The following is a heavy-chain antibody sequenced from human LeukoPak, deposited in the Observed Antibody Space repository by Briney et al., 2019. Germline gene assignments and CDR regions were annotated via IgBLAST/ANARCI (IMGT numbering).Heavy chain of an antibody. Sequence: ASVKVSCKTSGYTFTTYVFNWVRQAPGQGLEWMGWISAYNGNTNYAQNLQGRVTMTTDTSTSTAYMELRSLRSDDTAVYYCARDWYRYSSGWYVGTFDYWGQGTLVTVSS. J-gene: IGHJ4*02. V-gene: IGHV1-18*01. CDR3: ARDWYRYSSGWYVGTFDY. CDR1: GYTFTTYV. D-gene: IGHD6-19*01. CDR2: ISAYNGNT.